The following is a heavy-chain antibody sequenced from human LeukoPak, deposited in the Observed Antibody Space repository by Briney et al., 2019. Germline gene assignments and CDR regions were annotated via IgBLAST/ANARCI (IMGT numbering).Heavy chain of an antibody. V-gene: IGHV3-21*01. D-gene: IGHD3-3*01. CDR1: GFTFSSYS. CDR3: ARGGSAEYYDFWSGYSRPKYYMDV. CDR2: ISSSSSYI. Sequence: GGSLRLSCAASGFTFSSYSMNWVRQAPGKGLEWVSSISSSSSYIYYADSVKGRFTISRDNAKNSLYLQMNSLRAEDTAVYYCARGGSAEYYDFWSGYSRPKYYMDVWGKGTTVTVSS. J-gene: IGHJ6*03.